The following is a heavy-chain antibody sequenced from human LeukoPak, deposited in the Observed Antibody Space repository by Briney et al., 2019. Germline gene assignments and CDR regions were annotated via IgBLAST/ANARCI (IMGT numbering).Heavy chain of an antibody. V-gene: IGHV4-34*01. J-gene: IGHJ4*02. CDR1: GGSFSGYY. CDR3: ARGWKRLVPN. D-gene: IGHD6-13*01. CDR2: INHSGST. Sequence: PSETLSLTCAVYGGSFSGYYWSWIRQPPGKGLEWIGEINHSGSTNYNPSLKSRVTISVVTSKNQFSLKLSSVTAADTAVYYCARGWKRLVPNWGQGTLVTVSS.